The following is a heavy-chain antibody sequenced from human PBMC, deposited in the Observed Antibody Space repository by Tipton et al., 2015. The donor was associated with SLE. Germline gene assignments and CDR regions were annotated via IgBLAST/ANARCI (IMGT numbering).Heavy chain of an antibody. D-gene: IGHD3-22*01. CDR2: IYYSGST. Sequence: TLSLTCTVSGGSISSSSYYWGWIRQPPGKGLEWIGSIYYSGSTYYNPSLKSRVTISVDTSKNQFSLNLSSVTAADTAVYYCARRHFDTSGYYRGAFDIWGQGKMVTVSS. CDR3: ARRHFDTSGYYRGAFDI. CDR1: GGSISSSSYY. V-gene: IGHV4-39*07. J-gene: IGHJ3*02.